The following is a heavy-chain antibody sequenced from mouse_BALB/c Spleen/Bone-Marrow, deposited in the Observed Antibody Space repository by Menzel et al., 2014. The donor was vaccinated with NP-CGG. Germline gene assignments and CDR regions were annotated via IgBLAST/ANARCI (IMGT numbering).Heavy chain of an antibody. CDR2: IDPANGNT. CDR3: AEITTAAYYVMDY. Sequence: VQLQQSGAELVKPGASVKLSCTASGFNIKDTYIHWVKQRSEQGLEWIGRIDPANGNTKYDPKFQGKATITADTSSNTAYLQLSSLTSEDTAVYYCAEITTAAYYVMDYWGQGTSVTVSS. V-gene: IGHV14-3*02. J-gene: IGHJ4*01. CDR1: GFNIKDTY. D-gene: IGHD1-2*01.